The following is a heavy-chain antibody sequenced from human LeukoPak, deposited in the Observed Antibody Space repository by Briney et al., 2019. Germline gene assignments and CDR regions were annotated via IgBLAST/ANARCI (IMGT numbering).Heavy chain of an antibody. V-gene: IGHV1-46*01. D-gene: IGHD6-13*01. CDR1: GYTFTSYY. Sequence: ASVKVSCKASGYTFTSYYMHWVRQAPGQGLEWMGIINPSGGSTSYAQKFQGRVTMTRDMSTSTVYMELSSLRSEDTAVYYCARAGLGIATKFDPWGQGTLVTVSS. CDR2: INPSGGST. J-gene: IGHJ5*02. CDR3: ARAGLGIATKFDP.